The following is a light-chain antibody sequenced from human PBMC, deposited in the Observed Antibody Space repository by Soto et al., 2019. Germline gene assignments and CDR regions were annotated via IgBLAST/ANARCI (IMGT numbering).Light chain of an antibody. J-gene: IGKJ4*01. CDR1: QNVGNN. Sequence: EIVVTQSPATLSVSPGERATLSCRDSQNVGNNFAWYQHKPRQAPRLLIFATSTRATDVPARFSGSGSGTEFTLPISSLQSEDFAVYYSHQYGHWPLTFGGGAKFDIE. CDR3: HQYGHWPLT. CDR2: ATS. V-gene: IGKV3-15*01.